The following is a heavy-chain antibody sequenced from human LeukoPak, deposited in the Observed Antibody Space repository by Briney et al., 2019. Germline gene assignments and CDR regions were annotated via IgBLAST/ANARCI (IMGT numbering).Heavy chain of an antibody. CDR1: GFTFSSYG. CDR2: IRYDGSNK. CDR3: ARDGYYYDSSGQHSSYYFDY. D-gene: IGHD3-22*01. Sequence: GGSLRLSCAASGFTFSSYGMHWVRQAPGKGLEWVAFIRYDGSNKYYADSVKGRFTISRDNSKNTLYLQMNSLRAEDTALYYCARDGYYYDSSGQHSSYYFDYWGQGTLVTVSS. J-gene: IGHJ4*02. V-gene: IGHV3-30*02.